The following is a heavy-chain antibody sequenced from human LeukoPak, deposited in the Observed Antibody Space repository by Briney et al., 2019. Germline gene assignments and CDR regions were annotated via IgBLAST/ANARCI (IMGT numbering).Heavy chain of an antibody. Sequence: GGSLRLSCVASGFIFSSYGMHWVRQAPGKGLEWVATIKKDGSEKYYVDSVKGRFTISRDNAKNSLYLQLNTLRAEDTAVYYCSRDNWKMGSNYWGQGTLVTVSS. CDR3: SRDNWKMGSNY. CDR2: IKKDGSEK. CDR1: GFIFSSYG. D-gene: IGHD1-1*01. V-gene: IGHV3-7*01. J-gene: IGHJ4*02.